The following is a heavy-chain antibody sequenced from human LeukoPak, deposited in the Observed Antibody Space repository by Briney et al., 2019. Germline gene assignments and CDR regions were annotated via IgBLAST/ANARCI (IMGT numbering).Heavy chain of an antibody. CDR3: AKTYCSGGSCYVTDY. J-gene: IGHJ4*02. D-gene: IGHD2-15*01. V-gene: IGHV3-30*18. Sequence: PGGSLRLSCAASGFTFSSYGMHWVRQAPGKGLEWVAVISYDGSNNYYADSVKGRFTISRDNSKNTLYLQMNSLRAEDTAVYYCAKTYCSGGSCYVTDYWGQGTLVTVSS. CDR2: ISYDGSNN. CDR1: GFTFSSYG.